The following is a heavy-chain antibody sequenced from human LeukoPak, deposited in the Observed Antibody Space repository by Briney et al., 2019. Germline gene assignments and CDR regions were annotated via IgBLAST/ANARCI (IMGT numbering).Heavy chain of an antibody. CDR3: ARDGYCTNGVCVEGVDY. CDR2: ISLYNGNI. V-gene: IGHV1-18*01. D-gene: IGHD2-8*01. Sequence: GASVKVSCKASGYTFASYGITWVRQAPGQGLEWMGWISLYNGNIQCAQKLQGRVSMTTDTSTSTAYMELRSLRSDDTAVYYCARDGYCTNGVCVEGVDYWGQGTLVTVSS. CDR1: GYTFASYG. J-gene: IGHJ4*02.